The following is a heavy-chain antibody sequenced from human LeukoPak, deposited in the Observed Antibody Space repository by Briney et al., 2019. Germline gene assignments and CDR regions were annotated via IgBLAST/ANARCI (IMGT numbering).Heavy chain of an antibody. V-gene: IGHV3-9*01. Sequence: GGSLRLSCAASGFTFDDYAMHWVRQAPGKGLEWVSGISWNSGSIGYADSVKGRFTISRDNAKNSLYLQMNSLRAEDTAVYYCAREGRNRSFDYWGQGTLVTVSS. J-gene: IGHJ4*02. CDR2: ISWNSGSI. CDR1: GFTFDDYA. CDR3: AREGRNRSFDY. D-gene: IGHD1-14*01.